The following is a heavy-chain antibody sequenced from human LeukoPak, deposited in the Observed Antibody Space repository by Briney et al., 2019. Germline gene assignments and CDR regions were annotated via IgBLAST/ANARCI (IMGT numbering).Heavy chain of an antibody. V-gene: IGHV4-59*08. D-gene: IGHD6-19*01. CDR2: ISNTGGT. Sequence: SETLSLTCTVSGDSMSRYYWNWIRQPPGKGLEWIGYISNTGGTNYNPSLKSRVAMSLDMFQNQFSLRLRYLTAADTAVYYCASAQWLLSPFDYWGQGTLVTVSS. J-gene: IGHJ4*02. CDR3: ASAQWLLSPFDY. CDR1: GDSMSRYY.